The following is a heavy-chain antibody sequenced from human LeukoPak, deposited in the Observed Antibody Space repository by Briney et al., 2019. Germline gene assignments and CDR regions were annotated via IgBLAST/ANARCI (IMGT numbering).Heavy chain of an antibody. CDR1: GFTFGSYA. CDR3: AGTVVGATVY. J-gene: IGHJ4*02. D-gene: IGHD1-26*01. CDR2: ISGSGGST. Sequence: PGASLRLSCAASGFTFGSYAMSWVRQAPGKGLEWVSAISGSGGSTYYGDSVKGRFTISRDNSKNTLYLQMNSLRAEDTAVYYCAGTVVGATVYWGQGTLVTVSS. V-gene: IGHV3-23*01.